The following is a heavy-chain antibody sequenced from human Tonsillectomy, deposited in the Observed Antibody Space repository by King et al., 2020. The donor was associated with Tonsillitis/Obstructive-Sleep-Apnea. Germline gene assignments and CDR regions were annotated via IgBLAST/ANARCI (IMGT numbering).Heavy chain of an antibody. CDR2: VYGSGGT. V-gene: IGHV4-59*01. D-gene: IGHD1-14*01. J-gene: IGHJ4*02. Sequence: QLQESGPGLVKPSETLSLTCTISSDSFNNYYWSWIRQPPGKGLEWIGNVYGSGGTNYNPSLKSRVTISVDTSKNQFSLKLSSVTAADTAVYYCTRGAGISHWSQGTLVTVSS. CDR1: SDSFNNYY. CDR3: TRGAGISH.